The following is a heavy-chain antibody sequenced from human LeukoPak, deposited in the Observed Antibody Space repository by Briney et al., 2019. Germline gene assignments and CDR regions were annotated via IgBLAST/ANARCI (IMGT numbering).Heavy chain of an antibody. D-gene: IGHD4-17*01. CDR3: AKDPTAYYFDY. CDR2: ISGSGGST. Sequence: GGSLRLSCAASGFTFSIYAMSWVRQAPGKGLEWVSAISGSGGSTNYADSVKGRFTISRDNSKNTLHLQMNSLRAEDTAVYYCAKDPTAYYFDYWGQGTLVTVSS. J-gene: IGHJ4*02. CDR1: GFTFSIYA. V-gene: IGHV3-23*01.